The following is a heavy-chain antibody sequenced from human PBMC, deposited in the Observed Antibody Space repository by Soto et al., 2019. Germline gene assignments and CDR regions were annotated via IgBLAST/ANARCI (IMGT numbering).Heavy chain of an antibody. Sequence: GESLKISCAGSGFSFRDYFMSWLRQAPGKGLVWVSYIGPYYNSFYYADSVKGRFTISSDDATKSLHLNMNSLSTDDSAVYYCARADHTYGVYWGQGTPVTVSS. CDR1: GFSFRDYF. CDR2: IGPYYNSF. CDR3: ARADHTYGVY. J-gene: IGHJ4*02. V-gene: IGHV3-11*01. D-gene: IGHD2-21*01.